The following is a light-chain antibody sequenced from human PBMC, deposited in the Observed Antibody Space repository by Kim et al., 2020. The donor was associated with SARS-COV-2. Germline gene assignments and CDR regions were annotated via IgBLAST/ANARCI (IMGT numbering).Light chain of an antibody. CDR3: QQYNSYSWT. Sequence: ASEGDRVTITCRASQSISSWLAWYQHKPGKAPKVLIYKASTLESGVPSRFSGSGSGTEFTLTISSLQPDDFATYYCQQYNSYSWTFGQGTKVDIK. J-gene: IGKJ1*01. V-gene: IGKV1-5*03. CDR2: KAS. CDR1: QSISSW.